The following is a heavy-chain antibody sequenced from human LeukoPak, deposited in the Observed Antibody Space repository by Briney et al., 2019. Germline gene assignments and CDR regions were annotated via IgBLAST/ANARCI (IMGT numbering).Heavy chain of an antibody. CDR1: GGFISSYY. D-gene: IGHD3-22*01. V-gene: IGHV4-4*07. CDR2: IYISGST. CDR3: ARDLDSGGYYLDH. Sequence: SSEILSLTCTVSGGFISSYYWSWIRQPAGKGLEWIGRIYISGSTNYNPSLKSRVTMSVDTSKNQFSLKSSSVTAADTAVYYCARDLDSGGYYLDHWGQGTLVTVSS. J-gene: IGHJ4*02.